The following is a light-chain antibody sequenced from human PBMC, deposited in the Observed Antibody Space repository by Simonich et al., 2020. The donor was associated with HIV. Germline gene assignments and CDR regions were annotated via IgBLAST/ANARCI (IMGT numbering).Light chain of an antibody. CDR1: QSNSKN. J-gene: IGKJ1*01. Sequence: EIIMTQSPATLAVSPGERATPSCRASQSNSKNLAWYQQKPGQDPRLLIYDSSSRATDIPDSFSGSGSGTDFTLTITRLAPEDFAVYYCQQHGGSRWTFGQGSKVEI. V-gene: IGKV3-20*01. CDR2: DSS. CDR3: QQHGGSRWT.